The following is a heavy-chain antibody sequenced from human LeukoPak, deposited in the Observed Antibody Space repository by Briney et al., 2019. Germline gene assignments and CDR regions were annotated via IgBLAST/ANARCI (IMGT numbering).Heavy chain of an antibody. V-gene: IGHV3-30-3*01. J-gene: IGHJ3*02. D-gene: IGHD3-22*01. Sequence: PGRSLRLSCAASGFTFSSYAMRWVRQAPGKGLEWVAVISYDGSNKYYADSVKGRFTISRDNAKNSLYLQMNSLRAEDTAVYYCAKELGYYDSSGYYTDAFDIWGQGTMVTVSS. CDR1: GFTFSSYA. CDR2: ISYDGSNK. CDR3: AKELGYYDSSGYYTDAFDI.